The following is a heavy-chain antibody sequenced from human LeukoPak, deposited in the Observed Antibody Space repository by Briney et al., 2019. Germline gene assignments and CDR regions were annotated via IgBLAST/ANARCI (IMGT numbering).Heavy chain of an antibody. CDR1: GYTFTSYD. Sequence: ASVKVSCKASGYTFTSYDINWVRQATGQGLEWMGWMNPNSGNTGYAQKFQGRVTMTTDTSTSTAYMELRSLRSDDTAVYYCARVPTTGTTAWFDYWGQGTLVTVSS. CDR3: ARVPTTGTTAWFDY. J-gene: IGHJ4*02. CDR2: MNPNSGNT. V-gene: IGHV1-8*01. D-gene: IGHD1-1*01.